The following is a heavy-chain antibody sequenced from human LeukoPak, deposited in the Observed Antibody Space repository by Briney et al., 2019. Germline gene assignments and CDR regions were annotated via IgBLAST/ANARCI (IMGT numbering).Heavy chain of an antibody. D-gene: IGHD2-2*01. CDR3: ARSFIVVVPAAVDY. CDR1: GYTLTELS. V-gene: IGHV1-24*01. J-gene: IGHJ4*02. CDR2: FDPEDGET. Sequence: ASVKVSCKVSGYTLTELSMHWVRQAPGKGLEWMGGFDPEDGETIYAQKFQGRVTMTEDTSTDTAYMELSSLRSEDTAVYYCARSFIVVVPAAVDYWGQGTLVTVSS.